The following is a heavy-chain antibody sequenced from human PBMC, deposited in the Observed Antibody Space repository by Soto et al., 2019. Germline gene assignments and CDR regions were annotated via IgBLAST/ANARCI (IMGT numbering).Heavy chain of an antibody. CDR1: GGSISSYY. CDR3: ARRGLGISSWTYFDY. Sequence: SETLSLTCTVSGGSISSYYWSWIRQPPGKGLEWIGYIYYSGSTNYNPSLKSRVTISVDTSKNQFSLKLSSVTAADTAVYYCARRGLGISSWTYFDYWGQGTLVTVSS. V-gene: IGHV4-59*08. J-gene: IGHJ4*02. CDR2: IYYSGST. D-gene: IGHD2-2*01.